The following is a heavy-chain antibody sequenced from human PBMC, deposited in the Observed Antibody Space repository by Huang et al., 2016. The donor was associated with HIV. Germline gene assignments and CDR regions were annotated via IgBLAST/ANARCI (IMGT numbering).Heavy chain of an antibody. CDR3: AKDPYSSSWFDHFDY. D-gene: IGHD6-13*01. Sequence: EVQLLESGGGLVQPGGSLRLSCAASGFTFSSYAMSWVRQGEGKGLDGVSVSSGGVGSTYYADAVKGRFTISRDNSKNTLYLQMNSLRAEDAAVYYCAKDPYSSSWFDHFDYWGQGTLVTVSS. V-gene: IGHV3-23*01. CDR2: SSGGVGST. CDR1: GFTFSSYA. J-gene: IGHJ4*02.